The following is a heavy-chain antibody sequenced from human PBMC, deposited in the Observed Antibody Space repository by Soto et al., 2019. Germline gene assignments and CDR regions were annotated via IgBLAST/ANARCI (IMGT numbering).Heavy chain of an antibody. CDR1: GFSLSARGVG. V-gene: IGHV2-5*01. Sequence: KESGPTLVKPTQTLTLTCTFSGFSLSARGVGVGWIRQPPGKALEWLALIYWNDDKRYSPSLQSRLIITKDASKNQVVFSMTNVDPADTATYYCAHSPWGAAPDYWGQGTLVTVSS. D-gene: IGHD3-16*01. CDR3: AHSPWGAAPDY. CDR2: IYWNDDK. J-gene: IGHJ4*02.